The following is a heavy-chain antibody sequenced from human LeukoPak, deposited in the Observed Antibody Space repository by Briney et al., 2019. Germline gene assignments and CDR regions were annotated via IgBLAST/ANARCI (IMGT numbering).Heavy chain of an antibody. J-gene: IGHJ6*03. Sequence: PAGSLRLYCAASRFTCSTNAMSWVRQAPGKELKWFSAITGSGGRTYDAASVKRRFTISRDNSKNTLYLQMNSLRAEDTAVYHCAKDPPSWGQYYYSMDVWGKGTTVTVSS. D-gene: IGHD3-16*01. CDR2: ITGSGGRT. CDR1: RFTCSTNA. CDR3: AKDPPSWGQYYYSMDV. V-gene: IGHV3-23*01.